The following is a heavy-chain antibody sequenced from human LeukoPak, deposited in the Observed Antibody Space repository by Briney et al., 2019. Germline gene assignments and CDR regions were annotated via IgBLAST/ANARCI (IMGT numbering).Heavy chain of an antibody. Sequence: ASVTVSFTASGYTFTGYYMHLVRQAPGQGLEWMGWINPNSGGTNYAQKFRGRVTMTRDTSISTAYMELSRLRSDDTAVYYCARIGEPMVRGDIDYWGQGTLVTVSS. CDR3: ARIGEPMVRGDIDY. CDR2: INPNSGGT. V-gene: IGHV1-2*02. CDR1: GYTFTGYY. D-gene: IGHD3-10*01. J-gene: IGHJ4*02.